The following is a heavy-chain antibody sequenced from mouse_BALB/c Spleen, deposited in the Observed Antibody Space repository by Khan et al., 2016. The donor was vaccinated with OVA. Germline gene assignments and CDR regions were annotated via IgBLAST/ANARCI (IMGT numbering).Heavy chain of an antibody. CDR1: GYTFINYW. Sequence: QVQLKQSGAELAKPGASVKMSCKASGYTFINYWILWVKQRPGQGLEWIGYITPSTGYTEYNQNFKDKATLTAATSSSKAYMQLSSLTSEDSAVYYCARRGLRWDFDYWGQCTTLTVSS. V-gene: IGHV1-7*01. D-gene: IGHD1-1*01. CDR2: ITPSTGYT. CDR3: ARRGLRWDFDY. J-gene: IGHJ2*01.